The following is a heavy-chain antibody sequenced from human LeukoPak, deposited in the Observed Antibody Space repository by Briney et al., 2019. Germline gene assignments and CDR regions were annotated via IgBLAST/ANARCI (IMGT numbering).Heavy chain of an antibody. Sequence: ASVKVSCKASGYTFTSYGISLVRQAPGQGLEWMGWISAYNGNTNYAQKLHGRVTMTTDTSTSTDYMELRSLRSDDTAVYYCARDRTMIVVDPTREFDYWRQGTLVTVSS. V-gene: IGHV1-18*01. D-gene: IGHD3-22*01. CDR3: ARDRTMIVVDPTREFDY. J-gene: IGHJ4*02. CDR2: ISAYNGNT. CDR1: GYTFTSYG.